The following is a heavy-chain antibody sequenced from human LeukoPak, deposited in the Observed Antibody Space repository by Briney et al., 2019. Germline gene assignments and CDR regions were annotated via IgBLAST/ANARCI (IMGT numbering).Heavy chain of an antibody. CDR1: GFTLTTYA. V-gene: IGHV3-30*01. CDR3: ARGNRPYDDAFDI. Sequence: PGGSLRLSCAASGFTLTTYAMHWVRQAPGKGLEWVAMFSYDGSIRYNADSVQGRFTISRDTSQNTLDLQMNSLRPDDTAVYYCARGNRPYDDAFDIWGHGTLVTVSS. J-gene: IGHJ3*02. CDR2: FSYDGSIR. D-gene: IGHD3-16*01.